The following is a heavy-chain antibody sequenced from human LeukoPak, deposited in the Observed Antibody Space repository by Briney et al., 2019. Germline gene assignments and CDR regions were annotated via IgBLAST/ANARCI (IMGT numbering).Heavy chain of an antibody. J-gene: IGHJ6*03. V-gene: IGHV6-1*01. D-gene: IGHD6-13*01. Sequence: SQTLSLTCAISGDSVSSNSAAWNWIRQSPSRGLEWLGRTYYRSKWYNDYAVSVKSRIIINPDTSKNQFSLQLNSVTPEDTAVYYCARGREVYSNTWYGGYYYYMDVWGKGTTVTVSS. CDR3: ARGREVYSNTWYGGYYYYMDV. CDR2: TYYRSKWYN. CDR1: GDSVSSNSAA.